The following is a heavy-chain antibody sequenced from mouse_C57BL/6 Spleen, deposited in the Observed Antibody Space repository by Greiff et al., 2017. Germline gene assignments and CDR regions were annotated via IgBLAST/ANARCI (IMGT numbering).Heavy chain of an antibody. CDR3: ASRTDYGYDY. V-gene: IGHV5-6*01. D-gene: IGHD2-2*01. Sequence: EVKLVESGGDLVKPGGSLKLSCAASGFTFSSYGMSWVRQTPDKRLEWVATISSGGSYTYYPDSVKGRFTISRDNAKNTLYLQMSRLKSEDTAMYYCASRTDYGYDYWGQGTTLTVSS. CDR1: GFTFSSYG. CDR2: ISSGGSYT. J-gene: IGHJ2*01.